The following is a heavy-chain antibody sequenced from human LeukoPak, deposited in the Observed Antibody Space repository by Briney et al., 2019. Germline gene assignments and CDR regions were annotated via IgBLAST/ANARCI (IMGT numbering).Heavy chain of an antibody. Sequence: PSETLSLTCTVSVGSISSYYWSWIRQPPGKGLEWIGYIYYSGSTNYNPSLKSRVTISVDTSKNQFSLKLSSVTAADTAVYYCARGGSMIVFSDAFDIWGQGTMVTVSS. J-gene: IGHJ3*02. CDR2: IYYSGST. D-gene: IGHD3-22*01. CDR1: VGSISSYY. CDR3: ARGGSMIVFSDAFDI. V-gene: IGHV4-59*01.